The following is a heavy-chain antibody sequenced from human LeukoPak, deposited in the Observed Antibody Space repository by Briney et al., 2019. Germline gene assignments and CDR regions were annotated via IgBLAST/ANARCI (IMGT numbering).Heavy chain of an antibody. CDR3: ARVPHYGSGSDAFDI. CDR1: GGSISSYY. CDR2: IYYSGST. Sequence: SETLSLTCTVSGGSISSYYWSWIRQPPGKGLEWIGYIYYSGSTNYNPSLKRRVTISVDTSKNQFSLKLSSVTAADTAVYYCARVPHYGSGSDAFDIWGQGTMVTVSS. V-gene: IGHV4-59*01. D-gene: IGHD3-10*01. J-gene: IGHJ3*02.